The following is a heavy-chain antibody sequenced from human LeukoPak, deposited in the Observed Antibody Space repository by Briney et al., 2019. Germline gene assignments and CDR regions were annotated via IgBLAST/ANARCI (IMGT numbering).Heavy chain of an antibody. CDR2: IWNDGSRK. Sequence: GGSLRLSCAASGFIFSNYGMHLVRQVPGKGLEWVGIIWNDGSRKDYGDSVKGRFTISRDNSKNTLYLQMNTLRVEDTALYYCAKGGIEVGHPAGLYFFDSWGRGTLVTVSS. J-gene: IGHJ4*02. CDR3: AKGGIEVGHPAGLYFFDS. D-gene: IGHD6-19*01. CDR1: GFIFSNYG. V-gene: IGHV3-33*06.